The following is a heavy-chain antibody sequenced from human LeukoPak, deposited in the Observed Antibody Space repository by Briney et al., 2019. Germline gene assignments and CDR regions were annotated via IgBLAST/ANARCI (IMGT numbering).Heavy chain of an antibody. CDR1: GGSISSYY. V-gene: IGHV4-59*12. CDR2: IYYSGST. D-gene: IGHD2-21*02. J-gene: IGHJ4*02. CDR3: AREALGSGWPRSVTATIDY. Sequence: PSETLSLTCTVSGGSISSYYWSWIRQPPGKGLEWIGYIYYSGSTNYNPSLKSRVTISVDTSKNQFSLQLNSVTPEDTAVYYCAREALGSGWPRSVTATIDYWGQGTLVTVSS.